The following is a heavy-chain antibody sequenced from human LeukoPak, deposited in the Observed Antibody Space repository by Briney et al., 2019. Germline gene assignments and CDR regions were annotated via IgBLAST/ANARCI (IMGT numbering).Heavy chain of an antibody. J-gene: IGHJ1*01. CDR1: GLTFSSYA. CDR3: AKVVSYSSGWFFHH. Sequence: GGSLRLSCAASGLTFSSYAMSWVRQAPGKGLAWASSVNGSGYSAYYADSVKGRFTISRDNSKDTLFLQMSTLRVEDTAVYYCAKVVSYSSGWFFHHWGQGTLVTVSS. V-gene: IGHV3-23*01. D-gene: IGHD6-19*01. CDR2: VNGSGYSA.